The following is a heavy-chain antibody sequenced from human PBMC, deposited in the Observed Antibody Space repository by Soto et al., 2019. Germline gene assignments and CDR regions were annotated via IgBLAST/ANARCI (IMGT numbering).Heavy chain of an antibody. Sequence: EVQLVESGGGLVKPGGSLRLSCAASGFTFSSYSMNWVRQAPGKGLEWVSSISSSSSYIYYADSVKGRFTISRDNAKNSLYLQMNSLRAEDTAVYYCARDRGRSGGSCRDDAFDIWGQGTMVTVSS. CDR1: GFTFSSYS. V-gene: IGHV3-21*01. J-gene: IGHJ3*02. CDR2: ISSSSSYI. D-gene: IGHD2-15*01. CDR3: ARDRGRSGGSCRDDAFDI.